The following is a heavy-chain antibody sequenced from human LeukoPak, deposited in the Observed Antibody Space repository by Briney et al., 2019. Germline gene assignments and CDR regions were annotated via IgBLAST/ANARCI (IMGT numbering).Heavy chain of an antibody. CDR1: GFTFSSYA. CDR3: AVKWLVRSEKAAFDI. D-gene: IGHD6-19*01. CDR2: ISGSGGST. V-gene: IGHV3-23*01. Sequence: GGSLRLSCAASGFTFSSYAMSWVRQAPGKGLEWVSAISGSGGSTYHADSVKGRFTISRDNSKNTLYLQMNSLRAEDTAVYYCAVKWLVRSEKAAFDIWGQGTMVTVSS. J-gene: IGHJ3*02.